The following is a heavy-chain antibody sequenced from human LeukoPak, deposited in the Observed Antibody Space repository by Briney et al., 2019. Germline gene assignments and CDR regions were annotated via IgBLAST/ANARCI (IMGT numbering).Heavy chain of an antibody. Sequence: SETLSLTCTVSGGSISSGSYYWSWIRQPAGKGLEWIGRIYTSGSTNYNPSLKSRVTISVDTSKNPFSLKLSSVTAADTAVYYCARDHRDYYYYYYMDVWGKGTTVTVSS. V-gene: IGHV4-61*02. CDR1: GGSISSGSYY. CDR2: IYTSGST. CDR3: ARDHRDYYYYYYMDV. J-gene: IGHJ6*03.